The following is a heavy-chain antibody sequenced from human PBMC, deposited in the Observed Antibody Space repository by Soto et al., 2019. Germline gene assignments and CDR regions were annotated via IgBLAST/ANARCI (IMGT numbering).Heavy chain of an antibody. CDR3: AKGVGLYGGNSYYYYGMDV. J-gene: IGHJ6*02. Sequence: GSLRLSCAASGFTFSSYAMSWVRQAPGKGLEWVSAISGSGGSTYYADSVKGRFTISRDNSKNTLYLQMNSLRAEDTAVYYCAKGVGLYGGNSYYYYGMDVWGQGTTVTVSS. CDR1: GFTFSSYA. D-gene: IGHD2-21*02. V-gene: IGHV3-23*01. CDR2: ISGSGGST.